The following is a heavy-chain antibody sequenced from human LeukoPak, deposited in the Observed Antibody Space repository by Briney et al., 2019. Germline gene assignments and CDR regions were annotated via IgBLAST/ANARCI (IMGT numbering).Heavy chain of an antibody. V-gene: IGHV3-48*04. D-gene: IGHD4-23*01. J-gene: IGHJ3*02. CDR1: GFTFSSYS. Sequence: PGGSLRLSCAASGFTFSSYSMNWVRQAPGKGLEWVSYISSSSSTIYYADSVKGRFTISRDNAKNSLYLQMNSLRAEDTAVYYCARAGDTVVTPDGDAFDIWGQGTMVTVSS. CDR3: ARAGDTVVTPDGDAFDI. CDR2: ISSSSSTI.